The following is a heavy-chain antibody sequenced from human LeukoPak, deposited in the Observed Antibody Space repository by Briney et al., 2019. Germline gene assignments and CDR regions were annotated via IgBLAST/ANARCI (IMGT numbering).Heavy chain of an antibody. CDR1: GGSFSGYY. CDR3: ASNWLVPDDAFDI. J-gene: IGHJ3*02. V-gene: IGHV4-34*01. D-gene: IGHD6-19*01. Sequence: SETLSLTCAVYGGSFSGYYWSWIRQPPGKGLEWIGEINHSGSTNYNPSLKSRVTISVDTSKNQFSLKLSSVTAADTAVYYCASNWLVPDDAFDIWGQGTMVTVSS. CDR2: INHSGST.